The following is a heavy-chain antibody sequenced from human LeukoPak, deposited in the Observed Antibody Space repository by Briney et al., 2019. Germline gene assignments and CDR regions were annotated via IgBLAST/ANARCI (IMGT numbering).Heavy chain of an antibody. D-gene: IGHD3-10*01. V-gene: IGHV4-38-2*02. CDR2: IYHSGST. CDR3: ARVEEGYGSGRRENYYYYYMDV. CDR1: GYSISSGYY. J-gene: IGHJ6*03. Sequence: SETLSLTCTVSGYSISSGYYWGWIRQPPGKGLEWIGSIYHSGSTYYNPSLKSRVTISVDTSKNQFSLKLSSVTAADTAVYYCARVEEGYGSGRRENYYYYYMDVWGKGTTVTVSS.